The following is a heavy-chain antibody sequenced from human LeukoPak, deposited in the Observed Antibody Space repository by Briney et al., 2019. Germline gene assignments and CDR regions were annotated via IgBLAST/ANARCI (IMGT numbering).Heavy chain of an antibody. CDR3: AKGTVFGVVTLFDY. CDR2: ISGSGGST. CDR1: GGSISSYY. Sequence: ETLSLTCTVSGGSISSYYWSWVRQAPGKGLEWVSAISGSGGSTYYADSVKGRFTISRDNSKNTLYLQMNSLRAEDTAVYYCAKGTVFGVVTLFDYWGQGTLVTVSS. V-gene: IGHV3-23*01. J-gene: IGHJ4*02. D-gene: IGHD3-3*01.